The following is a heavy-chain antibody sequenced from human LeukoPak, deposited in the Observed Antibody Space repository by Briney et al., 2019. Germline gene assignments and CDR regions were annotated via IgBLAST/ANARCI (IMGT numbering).Heavy chain of an antibody. D-gene: IGHD3-10*01. Sequence: ASVKVSCTASVFTFSGYYMHWVRQAPGHGLEWMAWISPNSGGTNYVQKFQARVTVTRDTSISTDYMEISGLTSDDTALYYCAREPAGSGGYDYWGQGTLVTVSS. J-gene: IGHJ4*02. CDR1: VFTFSGYY. CDR3: AREPAGSGGYDY. CDR2: ISPNSGGT. V-gene: IGHV1-2*02.